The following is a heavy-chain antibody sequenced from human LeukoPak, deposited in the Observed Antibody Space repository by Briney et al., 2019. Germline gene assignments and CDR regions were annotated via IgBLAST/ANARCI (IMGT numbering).Heavy chain of an antibody. CDR3: AREGGYGDYALGYYYYGMDV. CDR2: INPNSGGT. V-gene: IGHV1-2*02. D-gene: IGHD4-17*01. CDR1: VYTFTGYY. Sequence: ASVKVSCKASVYTFTGYYMHWVRQAPGQGLEWMGWINPNSGGTNYAQKFQGRVTMTRDTSISTAYMELSRLRSDDTAVYYCAREGGYGDYALGYYYYGMDVWGQGTTVTVSS. J-gene: IGHJ6*02.